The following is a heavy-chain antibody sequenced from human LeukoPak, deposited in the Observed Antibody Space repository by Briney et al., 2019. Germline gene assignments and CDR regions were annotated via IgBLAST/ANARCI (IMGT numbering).Heavy chain of an antibody. CDR3: AKDLPDYGDYEVGY. J-gene: IGHJ4*02. CDR1: GFTFTSYG. Sequence: GGPLRLSCAASGFTFTSYGMSWVRQAPGKGLEWVSTISGSGGSRHYADFVKGRFTISRDNFKNTVSLQMNSLRAEDTAVYYCAKDLPDYGDYEVGYWGQGTLVTVSS. V-gene: IGHV3-23*01. D-gene: IGHD4-17*01. CDR2: ISGSGGSR.